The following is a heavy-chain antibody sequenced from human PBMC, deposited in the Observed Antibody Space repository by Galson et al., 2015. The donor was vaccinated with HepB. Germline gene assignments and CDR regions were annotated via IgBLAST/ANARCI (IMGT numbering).Heavy chain of an antibody. CDR2: ISYDGNNK. D-gene: IGHD3-22*01. J-gene: IGHJ4*02. CDR1: GFTFSSYA. V-gene: IGHV3-30-3*01. CDR3: TTGTYYYDSSGYLEPTHYFDY. Sequence: SLRLSCAASGFTFSSYALHWFRQAPGKALEWVAVISYDGNNKYYADSVKGRFTISRDNSKNMLYLQMNSLKTEDTAVYYCTTGTYYYDSSGYLEPTHYFDYWGQGTLVTVSS.